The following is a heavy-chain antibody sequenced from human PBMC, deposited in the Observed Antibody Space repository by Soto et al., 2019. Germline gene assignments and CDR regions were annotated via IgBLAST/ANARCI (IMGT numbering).Heavy chain of an antibody. CDR3: ARRIVSTETFDY. Sequence: QVQLQESGPGLVKPSETLSLTCTVSGGSLTSYYWSWIRQPPGKGLEWIGFVYYTGIARYNPSLKGRVTISVDPSKNQFSLKLTSVTAADPAIYYCARRIVSTETFDYWGQGTLVTVSS. CDR2: VYYTGIA. D-gene: IGHD5-12*01. CDR1: GGSLTSYY. J-gene: IGHJ4*02. V-gene: IGHV4-59*08.